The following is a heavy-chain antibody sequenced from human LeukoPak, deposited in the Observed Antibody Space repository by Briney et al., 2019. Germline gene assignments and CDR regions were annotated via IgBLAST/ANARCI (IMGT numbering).Heavy chain of an antibody. V-gene: IGHV3-23*01. CDR3: AKDRDYGGNSGGYFDL. Sequence: GGSLRLSCAASGFTFNRYAMNWVRQAPGKGLEWVSAISGIGGSTYYADSVKGRFTISRDNSKNTLYLQMNSLRAEDTAVYYCAKDRDYGGNSGGYFDLWGRGTLVTVSS. J-gene: IGHJ2*01. CDR1: GFTFNRYA. D-gene: IGHD4-23*01. CDR2: ISGIGGST.